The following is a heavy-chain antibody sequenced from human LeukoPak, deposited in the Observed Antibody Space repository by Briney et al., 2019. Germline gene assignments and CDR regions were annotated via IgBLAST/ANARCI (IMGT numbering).Heavy chain of an antibody. D-gene: IGHD3-10*01. J-gene: IGHJ3*02. Sequence: GGSLRLSCAASGFTFSNHAMMWVRQAAGRGLEGVSAISGGGVSTYYTDSVKGRFTISRDNSKNTLYLQMNSLRAEDTAVYYCAKWMRLLWFGDGPDDAFDIWGQGTMVTVSS. CDR2: ISGGGVST. CDR1: GFTFSNHA. CDR3: AKWMRLLWFGDGPDDAFDI. V-gene: IGHV3-23*01.